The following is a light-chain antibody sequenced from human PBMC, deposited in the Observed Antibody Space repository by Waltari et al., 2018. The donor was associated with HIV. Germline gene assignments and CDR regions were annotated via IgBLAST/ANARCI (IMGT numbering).Light chain of an antibody. J-gene: IGKJ1*01. V-gene: IGKV1-5*03. Sequence: DIQMTQSPSTLSASIGDRVTITCRDSQSIGHWLAWYQQKPGKAPKLLIYKASGLETGVPSSFSGSGSGTEFTLTIGSLQPVDSATYYCQQYNSSPWAFGQGTKVEV. CDR1: QSIGHW. CDR3: QQYNSSPWA. CDR2: KAS.